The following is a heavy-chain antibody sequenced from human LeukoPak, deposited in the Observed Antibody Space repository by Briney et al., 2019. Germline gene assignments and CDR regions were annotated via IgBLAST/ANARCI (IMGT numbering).Heavy chain of an antibody. CDR1: GFTFSSYE. D-gene: IGHD3-3*01. V-gene: IGHV3-48*03. J-gene: IGHJ4*02. CDR2: ISSSGSTI. Sequence: PGGSLRLSCAASGFTFSSYEMSWVRQAPGKGLEWVSYISSSGSTIYYADSVKGRFTISRDNAKNLLYLQMNSLRAGNTAVYYCARVLTSGLRFSEWLDYYWGQGTLVTVSS. CDR3: ARVLTSGLRFSEWLDYY.